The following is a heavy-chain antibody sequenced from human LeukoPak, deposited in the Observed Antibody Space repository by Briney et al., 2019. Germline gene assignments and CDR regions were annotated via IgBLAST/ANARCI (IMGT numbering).Heavy chain of an antibody. D-gene: IGHD4-17*01. J-gene: IGHJ4*02. CDR2: INHSGST. Sequence: SETLSLTCAVYGGFFSGHYWSWIRQPPGKGLEWIGEINHSGSTNYNPSLKSRVTISVDTSKNQFSLKLSSVTAADTAVYYCARPQYGAQPLDYWGQGTLVTVSS. CDR1: GGFFSGHY. V-gene: IGHV4-34*01. CDR3: ARPQYGAQPLDY.